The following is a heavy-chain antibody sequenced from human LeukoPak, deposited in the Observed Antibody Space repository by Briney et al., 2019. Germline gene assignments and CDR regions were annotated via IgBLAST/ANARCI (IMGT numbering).Heavy chain of an antibody. CDR1: GYTFTSYD. CDR2: MNPNSGNT. J-gene: IGHJ6*02. V-gene: IGHV1-8*01. Sequence: ASVKVSCKASGYTFTSYDINWVRQATGQGLEWMGWMNPNSGNTGYAQKFQGRVTMTRNTSISTAYMELSSLRSEDAAVYYCARGRGIVATIYYCYYGMDVWGQGTTVTVSS. D-gene: IGHD5-12*01. CDR3: ARGRGIVATIYYCYYGMDV.